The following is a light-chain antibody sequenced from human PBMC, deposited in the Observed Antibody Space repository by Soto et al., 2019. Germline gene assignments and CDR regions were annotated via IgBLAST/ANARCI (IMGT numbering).Light chain of an antibody. J-gene: IGKJ1*01. CDR1: QNINSF. V-gene: IGKV1-39*01. CDR2: SAS. Sequence: DIQMTQSPSSLSASIGDRVIITCRASQNINSFLNWYQQKPGMAPKLLIRSASTLHSGVPSRFNGGGSGTDFTLTISSLQSEDFATYYCQQSYSTPTFGQGTKVEI. CDR3: QQSYSTPT.